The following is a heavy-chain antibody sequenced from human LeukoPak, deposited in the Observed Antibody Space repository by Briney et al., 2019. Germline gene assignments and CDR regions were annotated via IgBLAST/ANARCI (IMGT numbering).Heavy chain of an antibody. J-gene: IGHJ4*02. CDR1: GGTFSSYA. CDR2: IIPILGIA. D-gene: IGHD6-19*01. V-gene: IGHV1-69*04. CDR3: ARVDSSGWYKIDY. Sequence: AASVKVSCKASGGTFSSYAISWVRQAPGQGLEWMGRIIPILGIANYAQKFQGRVTITADKSTSTAYMELSSLRSEDTAVYYCARVDSSGWYKIDYWGREPWSPSPQ.